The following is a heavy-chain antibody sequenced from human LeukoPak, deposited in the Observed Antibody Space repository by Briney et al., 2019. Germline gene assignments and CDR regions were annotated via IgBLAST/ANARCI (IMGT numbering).Heavy chain of an antibody. D-gene: IGHD1-26*01. CDR3: GSIVGATNFDY. CDR1: GGSISSSSYY. Sequence: SETLSLTCTVSGGSISSSSYYWGWIRQPPGKGLEWIGSIYYSGSTYYNPSLKSRVTISVDTSKNQFSLKLSSVTAADTAVYYCGSIVGATNFDYWGQGTLVTVSS. J-gene: IGHJ4*02. V-gene: IGHV4-39*01. CDR2: IYYSGST.